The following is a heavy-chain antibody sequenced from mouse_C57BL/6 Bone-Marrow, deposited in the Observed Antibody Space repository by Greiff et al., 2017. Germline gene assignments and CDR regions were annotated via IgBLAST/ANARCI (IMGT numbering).Heavy chain of an antibody. V-gene: IGHV1-82*01. CDR1: GYAFSSSW. J-gene: IGHJ1*03. Sequence: VQLQQSGPELVKPGASVKISCKASGYAFSSSWMNWVKQRPGKGLEWIGRIYPRDGSTKYNEKFKGKATLTVDTSSSTAYMELHSLTSEDSAVYFCARDYGSSYWYFDVWGTGTTVTVSS. CDR2: IYPRDGST. CDR3: ARDYGSSYWYFDV. D-gene: IGHD1-1*01.